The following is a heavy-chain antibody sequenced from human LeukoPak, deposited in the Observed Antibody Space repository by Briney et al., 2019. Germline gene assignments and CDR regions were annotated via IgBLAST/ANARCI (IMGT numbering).Heavy chain of an antibody. CDR1: GFTFDDYA. CDR2: ISWNSGSI. CDR3: TKGTTGTSAFGC. Sequence: PGRSLRLSCAASGFTFDDYAMHWVRQAPGKGLEWVSGISWNSGSIGYADSVKGRFTISRDNAKNSLYLKMNSLRAEDTALYYCTKGTTGTSAFGCGGQG. D-gene: IGHD4-17*01. J-gene: IGHJ3*01. V-gene: IGHV3-9*01.